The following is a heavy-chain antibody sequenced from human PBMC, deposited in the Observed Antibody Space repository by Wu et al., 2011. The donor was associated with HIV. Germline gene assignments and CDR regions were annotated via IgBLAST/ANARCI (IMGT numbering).Heavy chain of an antibody. V-gene: IGHV1-69*14. CDR1: GGTFSNYA. D-gene: IGHD1-14*01. CDR2: IIPIFGTA. CDR3: ARGMGTTARPYYFDY. Sequence: QVQLVQSGAEVKKPGSSAKVXCKASGGTFSNYAISWVRQAPGQGLEWMGGIIPIFGTANYAQKFQGRVTITADKSTSTAYMELSSLRSEDTAVYYCARGMGTTARPYYFDYWGQGTLVTVSS. J-gene: IGHJ4*02.